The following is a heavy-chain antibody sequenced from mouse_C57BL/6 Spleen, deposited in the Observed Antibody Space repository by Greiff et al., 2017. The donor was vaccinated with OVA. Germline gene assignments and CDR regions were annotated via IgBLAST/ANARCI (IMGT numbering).Heavy chain of an antibody. Sequence: DVMLVESGGGLVKPGGSLKLSCAASGFTFSDYGMHWVRQAPEKGLEWVAYISSGSSTIYYADTVKGRFTISRDNAKNTLFLQMTSLRSEDTAMYYCARETTVVANYFDYWGQGTTLTVSS. J-gene: IGHJ2*01. CDR1: GFTFSDYG. CDR2: ISSGSSTI. D-gene: IGHD1-1*01. V-gene: IGHV5-17*01. CDR3: ARETTVVANYFDY.